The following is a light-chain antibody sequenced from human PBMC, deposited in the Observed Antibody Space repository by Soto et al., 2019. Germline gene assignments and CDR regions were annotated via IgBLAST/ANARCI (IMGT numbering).Light chain of an antibody. V-gene: IGLV2-14*01. Sequence: QSVLTQPASVSGSPGQSITISCTGTSSDVGGSNYVSWYQQPPGKAPKLMIYDVSNRPSGVSNRFSGSKSGNTASLTISGLQAEDEADYYCSSYTSSSTPYVFVTGTKVTVL. CDR3: SSYTSSSTPYV. CDR1: SSDVGGSNY. CDR2: DVS. J-gene: IGLJ1*01.